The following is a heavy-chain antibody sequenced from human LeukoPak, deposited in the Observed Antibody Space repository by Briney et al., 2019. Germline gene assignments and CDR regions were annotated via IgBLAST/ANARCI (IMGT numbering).Heavy chain of an antibody. J-gene: IGHJ6*03. D-gene: IGHD1-26*01. V-gene: IGHV3-11*01. CDR1: GVAFSYYY. Sequence: GGSLRLSCAASGVAFSYYYMSWMRQAAGNGRDYFSCSSSNGITLSYADSVRVRFPFYRANAKNSLYLQMNSLSAEDTAVYYCARDTGVGATTWARYYYYYYMDVWGKGTTVTVSS. CDR3: ARDTGVGATTWARYYYYYYMDV. CDR2: SSSNGITL.